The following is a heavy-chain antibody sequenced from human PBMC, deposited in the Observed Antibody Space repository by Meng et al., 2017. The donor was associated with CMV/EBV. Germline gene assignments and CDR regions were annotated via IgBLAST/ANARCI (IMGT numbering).Heavy chain of an antibody. J-gene: IGHJ5*02. Sequence: SETLSLTCTVSGGSISSSSYYWGWIRQPPGKGLEWIGSIYYSGSTYYNPSLKSRVTISVDTSKNQFSLKLRSVTTADTAVYYCARDRAAPGWFDPWGQGTLVTVSS. CDR2: IYYSGST. D-gene: IGHD6-13*01. V-gene: IGHV4-39*07. CDR1: GGSISSSSYY. CDR3: ARDRAAPGWFDP.